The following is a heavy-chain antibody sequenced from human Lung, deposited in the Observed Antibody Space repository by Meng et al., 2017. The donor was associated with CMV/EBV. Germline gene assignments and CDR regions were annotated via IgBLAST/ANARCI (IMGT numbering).Heavy chain of an antibody. J-gene: IGHJ6*02. Sequence: SETLSLTCAVYGGSFSGYFWSWIRQPPGKGLEWIGEINHSGSTNYNPSLKSRVTISVDTSKNQFFLKLSSVTAADTAVYYCARGTVTSRVIVPPFAIKIVYGMDVWGQGTTVTGSS. D-gene: IGHD2-2*01. CDR3: ARGTVTSRVIVPPFAIKIVYGMDV. CDR1: GGSFSGYF. V-gene: IGHV4-34*01. CDR2: INHSGST.